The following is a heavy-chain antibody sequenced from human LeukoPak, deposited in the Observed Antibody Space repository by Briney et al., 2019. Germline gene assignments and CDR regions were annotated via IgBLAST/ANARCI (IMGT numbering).Heavy chain of an antibody. Sequence: GGSLRLSCAASGFTFSDCTMIWVRQAPGKGLEWASSISDSASYVYYADPVKGRFTISRDNARNSLYLQMDSLRVEDTAVYNCARDPYDYDYVWGSSPWGQGTLVTVSS. CDR1: GFTFSDCT. CDR3: ARDPYDYDYVWGSSP. D-gene: IGHD3-16*01. V-gene: IGHV3-21*01. CDR2: ISDSASYV. J-gene: IGHJ5*02.